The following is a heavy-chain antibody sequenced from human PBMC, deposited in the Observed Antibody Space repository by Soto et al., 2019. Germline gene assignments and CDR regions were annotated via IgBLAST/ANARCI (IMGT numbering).Heavy chain of an antibody. Sequence: QVQLVESGGGVVQPGRSLRLSCAASGFNFSTSGMHWVRQAPGKGLEWVAVIWYDGTNKYYADSVKGRFTISRDKSKNTRYRQMNSLRAEDTAVYYCAGAEASDASLGARYYYCYCMDVWGKGTTVTVSS. CDR1: GFNFSTSG. J-gene: IGHJ6*03. V-gene: IGHV3-33*01. D-gene: IGHD3-16*02. CDR3: AGAEASDASLGARYYYCYCMDV. CDR2: IWYDGTNK.